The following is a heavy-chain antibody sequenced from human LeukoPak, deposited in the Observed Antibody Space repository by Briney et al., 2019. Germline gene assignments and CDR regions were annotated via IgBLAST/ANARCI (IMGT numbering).Heavy chain of an antibody. V-gene: IGHV3-48*03. CDR3: AREGGITMVRGVIIGAFDI. CDR1: GFTFSSYE. CDR2: ISSSGSTI. D-gene: IGHD3-10*01. Sequence: GGSLRLSCAASGFTFSSYEMNWVRQAPGKGLEWVSYISSSGSTIYYADSVKGRFTISRDNAKNSLYLQMNSLRAEDTAVYYCAREGGITMVRGVIIGAFDIWGQGTMVTVSS. J-gene: IGHJ3*02.